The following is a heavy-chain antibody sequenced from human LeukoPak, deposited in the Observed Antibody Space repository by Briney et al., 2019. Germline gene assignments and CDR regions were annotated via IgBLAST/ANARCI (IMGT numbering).Heavy chain of an antibody. Sequence: SETLSLTCTVSGGSISSYYWSWVRQPAGKGLEWIGRIYTSGSTNYNPSLKSRVTISVDTSKNQFSLKLSSVTAADTAVYYCASDMVRDNWFDPWGQGTLVTVSS. CDR2: IYTSGST. CDR3: ASDMVRDNWFDP. V-gene: IGHV4-4*07. D-gene: IGHD3-10*01. CDR1: GGSISSYY. J-gene: IGHJ5*02.